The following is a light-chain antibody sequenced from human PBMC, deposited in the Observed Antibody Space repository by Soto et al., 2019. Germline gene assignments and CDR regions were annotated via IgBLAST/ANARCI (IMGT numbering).Light chain of an antibody. CDR2: GAV. J-gene: IGKJ1*01. V-gene: IGKV3-15*01. CDR1: QSVSSN. Sequence: EILMTQSPVTLSVSPGERATLSCRARQSVSSNLAWYQQKPGQAPSLLIYGAVTRATGIPARFSGTGSGTEFTLTISSLQSEDFALYYCQQYNDWPLTFGQGTKVEI. CDR3: QQYNDWPLT.